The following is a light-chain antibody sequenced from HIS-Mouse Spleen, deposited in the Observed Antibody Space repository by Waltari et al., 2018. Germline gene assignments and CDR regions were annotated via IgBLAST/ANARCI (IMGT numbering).Light chain of an antibody. V-gene: IGLV2-14*03. CDR2: DVS. Sequence: QSALTQPASVSGSPGQSLTISCTGTSSDVGGSNYVSWFQQHPGKAPKLMIYDVSNRPSGVSNRFSGSKSGNTASLTISGLQAEDEADYYCSSYTSSSVVFGGGTKLTVL. CDR1: SSDVGGSNY. CDR3: SSYTSSSVV. J-gene: IGLJ2*01.